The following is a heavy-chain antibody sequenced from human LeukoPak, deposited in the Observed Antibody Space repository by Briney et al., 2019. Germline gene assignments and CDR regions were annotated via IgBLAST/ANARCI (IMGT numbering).Heavy chain of an antibody. V-gene: IGHV3-15*01. J-gene: IGHJ5*02. Sequence: PGGSLRLSCAASGFTFSNAWMSWVRQAPGKGLEWVGRIKSKTDGGTTEYAAPVKARFTISRDDSKNTLYLKMNSLKTEDTAVYYCTTAPWIPTIFGVVINNWFDPWGQGTLVTVSS. CDR3: TTAPWIPTIFGVVINNWFDP. D-gene: IGHD3-3*01. CDR1: GFTFSNAW. CDR2: IKSKTDGGTT.